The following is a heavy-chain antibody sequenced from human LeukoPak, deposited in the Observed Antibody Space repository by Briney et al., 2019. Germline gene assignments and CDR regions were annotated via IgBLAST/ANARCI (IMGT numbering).Heavy chain of an antibody. J-gene: IGHJ6*02. CDR1: GFTFSSYA. V-gene: IGHV3-30-3*01. CDR2: ISYDGSNK. Sequence: PGGSLRLSCAASGFTFSSYAMSWVRQAPGKGLEWVAVISYDGSNKYYADSVKGRLTISRDNSKNTLYLQMNSLRAEDTAVYYCARDPYYDFWSGYYSYYYYGMDVWGQGTTVTVSS. CDR3: ARDPYYDFWSGYYSYYYYGMDV. D-gene: IGHD3-3*01.